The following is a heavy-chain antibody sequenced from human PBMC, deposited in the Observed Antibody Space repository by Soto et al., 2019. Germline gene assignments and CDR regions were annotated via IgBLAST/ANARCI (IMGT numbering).Heavy chain of an antibody. V-gene: IGHV4-59*01. CDR1: GGSMRNVY. CDR3: AREHAPTLPFDF. CDR2: ILHSGNA. J-gene: IGHJ4*02. D-gene: IGHD2-15*01. Sequence: SETLSLTFSVSGGSMRNVYWSWIRQPPGKGLEWIGFILHSGNAKYSPSLQSRVTMSIDTSKEQFSLSLESVTAADTAVYFCAREHAPTLPFDFWGQGALVTVSS.